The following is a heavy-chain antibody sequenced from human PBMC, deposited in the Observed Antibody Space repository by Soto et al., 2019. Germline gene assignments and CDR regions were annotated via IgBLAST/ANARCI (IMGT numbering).Heavy chain of an antibody. D-gene: IGHD3-3*01. V-gene: IGHV4-30-4*02. Sequence: SETLSLTCTVSGGSISSDDYYWSWIRQAPGRGLEWIGYIHSSGSIYYNPSLKSRATMSIDTAGNQFSLKLSSVTAADTAVYYCASSLGGDFWSGYYTAYYYYGMDVWGQGTTVTVS. CDR2: IHSSGSI. CDR3: ASSLGGDFWSGYYTAYYYYGMDV. J-gene: IGHJ6*02. CDR1: GGSISSDDYY.